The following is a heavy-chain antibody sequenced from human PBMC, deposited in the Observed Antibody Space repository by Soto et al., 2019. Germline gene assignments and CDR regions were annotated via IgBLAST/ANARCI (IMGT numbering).Heavy chain of an antibody. CDR2: IKQDGSEK. Sequence: EVQLVESGGGLVQPGGSLRLSCAASGFTFSSYWMSWVRQAPGKGLEWVANIKQDGSEKYYVDSVKGRFTISRDNATNSLYLQMNSMRAEDTAVYYCARVIEQLVRCWFDPWGQGTLVTVSS. J-gene: IGHJ5*02. CDR3: ARVIEQLVRCWFDP. D-gene: IGHD6-6*01. CDR1: GFTFSSYW. V-gene: IGHV3-7*03.